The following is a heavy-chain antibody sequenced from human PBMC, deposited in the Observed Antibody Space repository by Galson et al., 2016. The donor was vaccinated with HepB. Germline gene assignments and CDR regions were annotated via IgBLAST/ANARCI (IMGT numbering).Heavy chain of an antibody. J-gene: IGHJ6*02. D-gene: IGHD2-15*01. CDR1: GASVTTVSYH. V-gene: IGHV4-61*01. CDR3: ARDYRIYYYGMDV. Sequence: ETLSLTCTVSGASVTTVSYHWTWIRQPQGKGLEWIGSIQNSGRAHYNPSLKSRLTISVDTSKNQFSLKLSSVTAADPDVYYCARDYRIYYYGMDVWGQGSTVTVSS. CDR2: IQNSGRA.